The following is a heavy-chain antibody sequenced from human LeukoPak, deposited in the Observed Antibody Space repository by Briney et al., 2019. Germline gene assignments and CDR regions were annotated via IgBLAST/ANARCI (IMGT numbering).Heavy chain of an antibody. D-gene: IGHD1-26*01. CDR2: IKSVTNGGAAT. Sequence: KSGGSLRLSCAASGFAFSYTWMNWVRQAPGRGLEYIGRIKSVTNGGAATEYAAPVTGRFFISRDDAKNTLYLDVNGLRTEDTAVYYCATDRIVGASAFDFWGRGTMVTVSS. CDR3: ATDRIVGASAFDF. V-gene: IGHV3-15*01. J-gene: IGHJ3*01. CDR1: GFAFSYTW.